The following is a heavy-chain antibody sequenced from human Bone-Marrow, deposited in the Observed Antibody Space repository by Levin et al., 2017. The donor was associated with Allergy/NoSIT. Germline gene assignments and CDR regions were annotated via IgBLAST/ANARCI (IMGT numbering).Heavy chain of an antibody. CDR3: ATGGPFLNV. J-gene: IGHJ6*04. CDR1: GFHFDSYA. Sequence: GGSLRLSCSTSGFHFDSYALNWVRQAPGKGLEWVSRINGEGSITTYADSVRGRFTIYRDNAKNTVHLQMSSVRAEDTAIYFCATGGPFLNVWGKGTTVIVSS. V-gene: IGHV3-74*01. CDR2: INGEGSIT. D-gene: IGHD1-14*01.